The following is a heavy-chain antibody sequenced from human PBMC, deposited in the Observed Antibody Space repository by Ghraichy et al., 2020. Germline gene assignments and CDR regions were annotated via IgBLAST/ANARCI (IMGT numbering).Heavy chain of an antibody. CDR1: GGSFSGYY. D-gene: IGHD5-24*01. CDR2: INHSGST. Sequence: SQTLSLTCAVYGGSFSGYYWSWIRHPPGKGLEWIGEINHSGSTNYNPSLKSRVTISVDTSKNQFSLKLSSVTAADTAVYYCARGGYNLDYWGQGTLVTVSS. V-gene: IGHV4-34*01. CDR3: ARGGYNLDY. J-gene: IGHJ4*02.